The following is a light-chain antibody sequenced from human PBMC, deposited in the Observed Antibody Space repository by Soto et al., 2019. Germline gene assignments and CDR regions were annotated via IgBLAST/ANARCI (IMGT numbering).Light chain of an antibody. CDR3: QEYNDWPRGT. V-gene: IGKV3-20*01. CDR1: QVIGSRY. Sequence: EIVMTQSPGTLSLSPGERATISCRASQVIGSRYLAWYHQKSGQAPRLLIYGASSRATGIPDRFSGSGSGTDFTLTISRLEPEDFGVYYCQEYNDWPRGTFGQGTKVEVK. J-gene: IGKJ1*01. CDR2: GAS.